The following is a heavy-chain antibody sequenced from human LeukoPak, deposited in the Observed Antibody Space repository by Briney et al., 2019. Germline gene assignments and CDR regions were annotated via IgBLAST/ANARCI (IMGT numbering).Heavy chain of an antibody. CDR3: ASGGVWYSTDY. V-gene: IGHV4-39*07. Sequence: SETLSLTCTVSGGSISSSSYYWGWIRQPPGKGLEWIGSIYYSGSTYYNPSLKSRVTISVDTSKNQFSLKLSSVTAADTAVYYCASGGVWYSTDYWGQGTLVTVSS. CDR1: GGSISSSSYY. J-gene: IGHJ4*02. D-gene: IGHD2-8*02. CDR2: IYYSGST.